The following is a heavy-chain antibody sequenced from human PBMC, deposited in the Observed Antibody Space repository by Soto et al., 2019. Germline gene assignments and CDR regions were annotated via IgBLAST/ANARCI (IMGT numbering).Heavy chain of an antibody. CDR3: ARRYGDYEVDWFDP. J-gene: IGHJ5*02. CDR2: IYYSGST. D-gene: IGHD4-17*01. Sequence: SETLSLTCTVSGGSISSSSYYWGWIRQPPGKGLEWIGSIYYSGSTYYNPSLKSRVTISVDTSKNQFSLKLSSVTAADTAVYYCARRYGDYEVDWFDPWGPGTLVTVSS. V-gene: IGHV4-39*01. CDR1: GGSISSSSYY.